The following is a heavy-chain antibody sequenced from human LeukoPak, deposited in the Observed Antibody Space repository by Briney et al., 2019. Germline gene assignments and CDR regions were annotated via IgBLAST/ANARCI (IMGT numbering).Heavy chain of an antibody. CDR2: INPNSGGT. CDR3: AVLYYYDSSVGAFDI. D-gene: IGHD3-22*01. V-gene: IGHV1-2*02. Sequence: ASVKVSCKASGYTFTGYYMHWVRQAPGQGLEWMGWINPNSGGTNYAQKFQGRVTMTRDMSTSTVYMELSSLRSEDTAVYYCAVLYYYDSSVGAFDIWGQGTMVTVSS. J-gene: IGHJ3*02. CDR1: GYTFTGYY.